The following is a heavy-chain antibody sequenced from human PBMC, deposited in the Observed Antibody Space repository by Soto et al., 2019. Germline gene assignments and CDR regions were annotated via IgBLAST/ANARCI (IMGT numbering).Heavy chain of an antibody. CDR2: ISTYNGDT. J-gene: IGHJ2*01. CDR1: GYTFTSYG. Sequence: QVQLVQSGAAVKRPGASVKVSCKASGYTFTSYGISWVRQAPGQGLEWMGWISTYNGDTNYAQNFQGRVTMTTDTSTTTVHMELRSLRSDDTAVYYCAREERGSGWYFPWHFDLWGRGTLVTVSS. V-gene: IGHV1-18*01. D-gene: IGHD6-19*01. CDR3: AREERGSGWYFPWHFDL.